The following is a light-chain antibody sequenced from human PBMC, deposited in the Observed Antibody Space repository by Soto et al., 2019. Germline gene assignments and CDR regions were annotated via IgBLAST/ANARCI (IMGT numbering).Light chain of an antibody. CDR3: QQYGSSQGFT. CDR1: QSVSSSY. CDR2: GAS. J-gene: IGKJ3*01. V-gene: IGKV3-20*01. Sequence: EIVLTQSPGTLSLSPGERATLSCRASQSVSSSYLAWYQQKPGQAPRLLIYGASSRATGIPDRFSGSGSGTDFTLIIRRLEPEDVAVYYCQQYGSSQGFTFGPGTKVDLK.